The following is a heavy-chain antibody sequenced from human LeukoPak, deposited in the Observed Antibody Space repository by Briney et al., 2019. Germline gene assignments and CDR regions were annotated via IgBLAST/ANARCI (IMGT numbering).Heavy chain of an antibody. CDR2: ISGSGGST. J-gene: IGHJ4*02. Sequence: PGGSLRLSCAASGFTFSSYAMSWVRQAPGKGLEWVSAISGSGGSTYYADSVKGRFTISRDNSKNTLYLQMNSLRAEDTAVYYCARESPVLRYFDWSGGGFDYWGQGTLVTVSS. D-gene: IGHD3-9*01. CDR3: ARESPVLRYFDWSGGGFDY. CDR1: GFTFSSYA. V-gene: IGHV3-23*01.